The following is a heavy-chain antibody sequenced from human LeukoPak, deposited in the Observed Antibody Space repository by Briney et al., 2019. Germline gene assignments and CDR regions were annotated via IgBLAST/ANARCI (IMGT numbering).Heavy chain of an antibody. Sequence: ASVKVSCKASGYTFTGYYMHWVRQAPGQGLEWMGWINPNSGGTNYAQKFQGRVTMTRDTSISTAYMELSRLRSDDTAVYYCARGGGYYDSSGYHDAFDIWGQGTMVTVSS. J-gene: IGHJ3*02. V-gene: IGHV1-2*02. D-gene: IGHD3-22*01. CDR3: ARGGGYYDSSGYHDAFDI. CDR2: INPNSGGT. CDR1: GYTFTGYY.